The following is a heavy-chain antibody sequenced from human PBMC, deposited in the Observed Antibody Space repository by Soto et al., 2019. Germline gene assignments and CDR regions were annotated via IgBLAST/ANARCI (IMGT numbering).Heavy chain of an antibody. J-gene: IGHJ6*02. CDR1: GGSISSGPYS. V-gene: IGHV4-39*01. CDR2: FHYSENT. CDR3: ARLGGYCSTTGCYGFYGMDV. Sequence: QLQLQESGPGLVKPSETLSLTCTVSGGSISSGPYSWGWIRQPPGEGLEWIGTFHYSENTYYNPSLESRVTISVDTSTNQFSLKVTSVTVADTAIYYCARLGGYCSTTGCYGFYGMDVWGQGTTVIVSS. D-gene: IGHD2-2*01.